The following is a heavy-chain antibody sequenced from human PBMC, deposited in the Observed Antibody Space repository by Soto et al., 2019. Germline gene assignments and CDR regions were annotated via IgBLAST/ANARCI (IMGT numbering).Heavy chain of an antibody. CDR3: ARRGYSVFDLVD. CDR2: ISSSGTTM. Sequence: GGSLRLSCAASGFSFSDYYMTWIRQAPGKGLEWISYISSSGTTMYYADSVKGRFTASRDNAKNSLYLQMNSLRAEDTAVYYCARRGYSVFDLVDWGRGSRVTVSS. J-gene: IGHJ4*02. D-gene: IGHD5-12*01. CDR1: GFSFSDYY. V-gene: IGHV3-11*01.